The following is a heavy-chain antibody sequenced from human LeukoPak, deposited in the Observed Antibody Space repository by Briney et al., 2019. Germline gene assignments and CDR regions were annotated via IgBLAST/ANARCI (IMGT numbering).Heavy chain of an antibody. Sequence: SVKVSCKASGGTFSSYAISWVRQAPGQGLEWMGGIIPIFGTANYAQKFQGRVTITADKSTSTAYMELSSLRSEDTAVYYCARGWSRAHHYYGSGSYYKRGLNWFDPWGQGTLVTVSS. D-gene: IGHD3-10*01. CDR3: ARGWSRAHHYYGSGSYYKRGLNWFDP. V-gene: IGHV1-69*06. J-gene: IGHJ5*02. CDR2: IIPIFGTA. CDR1: GGTFSSYA.